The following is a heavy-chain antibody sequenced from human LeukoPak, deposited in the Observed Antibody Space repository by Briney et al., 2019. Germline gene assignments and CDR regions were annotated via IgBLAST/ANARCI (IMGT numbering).Heavy chain of an antibody. CDR3: ANAAGYYDSSVDV. Sequence: GGSLRLSRAASGFTFDDYAMHWVRQAPGKGLEWVSGISWNSGSIGYADSVKGRFTISRDNAKNSLYLQMNSLRAEDTALYYCANAAGYYDSSVDVWGKGTTVTVSS. D-gene: IGHD3-22*01. J-gene: IGHJ6*04. CDR2: ISWNSGSI. V-gene: IGHV3-9*01. CDR1: GFTFDDYA.